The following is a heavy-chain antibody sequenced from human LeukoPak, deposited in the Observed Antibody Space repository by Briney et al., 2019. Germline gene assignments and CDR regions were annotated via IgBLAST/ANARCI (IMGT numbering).Heavy chain of an antibody. D-gene: IGHD3-22*01. J-gene: IGHJ3*02. CDR1: GYTFTCYY. Sequence: ASVKVSCKASGYTFTCYYMHWVRQAPGQGLEWMGWINPNSGGTNYAQKFQGRVTMTRDTSISTAYMELSRLRSDDTAVYYCARDLRYYDSSGYYIEDAFDIWGQGTMVTVSS. V-gene: IGHV1-2*02. CDR2: INPNSGGT. CDR3: ARDLRYYDSSGYYIEDAFDI.